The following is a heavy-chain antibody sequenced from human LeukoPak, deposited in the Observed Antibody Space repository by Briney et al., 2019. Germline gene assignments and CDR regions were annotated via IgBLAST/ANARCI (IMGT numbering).Heavy chain of an antibody. CDR3: AKDIVGCSSTSCYMVDY. V-gene: IGHV3-23*01. Sequence: GGSLRLSCAASGFTFSSYAMNWVRQAPGKGLEWVSAISGSGGSTYYADSVKGRFTISRDNSKNTLYLQMNSLRAEDTAVYYCAKDIVGCSSTSCYMVDYWGQGTLVTVSS. CDR1: GFTFSSYA. J-gene: IGHJ4*02. CDR2: ISGSGGST. D-gene: IGHD2-2*02.